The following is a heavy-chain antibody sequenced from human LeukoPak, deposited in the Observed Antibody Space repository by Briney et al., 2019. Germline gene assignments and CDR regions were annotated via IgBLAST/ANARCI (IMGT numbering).Heavy chain of an antibody. CDR2: INHSGST. V-gene: IGHV4-34*01. Sequence: SETLSLTCAVYGGSFSGYYWSWIRQPPGKGLEWIGEINHSGSTNYNPSLKSRVTISVDTSKNQFSLKLSSVTAADTAVYYCARRRDYYGSGRSFDYWGQGTLVTVSS. D-gene: IGHD3-10*01. CDR3: ARRRDYYGSGRSFDY. J-gene: IGHJ4*02. CDR1: GGSFSGYY.